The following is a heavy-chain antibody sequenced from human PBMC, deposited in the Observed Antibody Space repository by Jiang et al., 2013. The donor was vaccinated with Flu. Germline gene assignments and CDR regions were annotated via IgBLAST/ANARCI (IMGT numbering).Heavy chain of an antibody. CDR3: AKEGSWYYYNSVDY. CDR2: ISGSGGST. Sequence: QLLESGGGLVQPGGSLRLSCAASGFTFSSYAMSWVRQAPGKGLEWVSAISGSGGSTYYADSVKGRFTISRDNSKNTLYLQMNSLRAEGTAVYYCAKEGSWYYYNSVDYWGQGTLVTVSS. V-gene: IGHV3-23*01. D-gene: IGHD6-13*01. CDR1: GFTFSSYA. J-gene: IGHJ4*02.